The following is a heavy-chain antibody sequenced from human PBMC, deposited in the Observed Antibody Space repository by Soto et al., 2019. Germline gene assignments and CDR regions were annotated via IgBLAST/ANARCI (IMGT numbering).Heavy chain of an antibody. CDR3: ARDTEADTGLDY. V-gene: IGHV4-31*03. D-gene: IGHD4-17*01. J-gene: IGHJ4*02. Sequence: QVQLQESGPGLVKPSQTLSLSCTVSGGSISSGGYTWSWIRQHPGKGLEWIGNIYYSGSTYHNPSLKSRVTISVDTSKNQFSLNVYSVTAADTAVYYCARDTEADTGLDYWGQGTLVTVSS. CDR1: GGSISSGGYT. CDR2: IYYSGST.